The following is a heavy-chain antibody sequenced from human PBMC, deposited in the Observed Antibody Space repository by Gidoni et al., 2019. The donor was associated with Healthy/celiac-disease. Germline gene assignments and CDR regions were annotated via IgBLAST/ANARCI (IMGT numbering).Heavy chain of an antibody. Sequence: EVQLVQSGAEVNKPGESLQISCKGSGYSFNSYWIGWVRQMPGKGLEWMGIIYPGDSDTRYSPSFQGQVTISADKSISTAYLQWSSLKASDTAMYYCARLNTHYDFWSGYPGNWFDPWGQGTLVTVSS. J-gene: IGHJ5*02. CDR3: ARLNTHYDFWSGYPGNWFDP. CDR1: GYSFNSYW. D-gene: IGHD3-3*01. CDR2: IYPGDSDT. V-gene: IGHV5-51*01.